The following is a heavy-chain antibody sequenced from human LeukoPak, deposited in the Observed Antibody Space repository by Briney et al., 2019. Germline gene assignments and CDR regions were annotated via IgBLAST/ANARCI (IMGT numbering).Heavy chain of an antibody. CDR3: ARADYGDYDSGY. D-gene: IGHD4-17*01. J-gene: IGHJ4*02. CDR2: IIPILGIA. V-gene: IGHV1-69*04. CDR1: GGTFSSYA. Sequence: ASVKVSCKASGGTFSSYAISWVRQAPGQGLEWMGRIIPILGIANYAQKFQGRVTITADKSTSTAYMELSSLRSEDTAVYYCARADYGDYDSGYWGQGTLVTVSS.